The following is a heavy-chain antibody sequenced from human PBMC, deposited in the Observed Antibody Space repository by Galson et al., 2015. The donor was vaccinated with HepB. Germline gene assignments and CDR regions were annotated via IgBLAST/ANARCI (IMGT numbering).Heavy chain of an antibody. CDR1: GFSLSTSGVG. Sequence: PALVKPTQTLTLTCTFSGFSLSTSGVGVGWIRQPPGKALEWLALIYWDDDKRYSPSLKSRLTITKDTSKNQEVLTMTNMDPVDTATYYCAHSGSLGPYFQHWGQGTLVTVSS. CDR3: AHSGSLGPYFQH. J-gene: IGHJ1*01. V-gene: IGHV2-5*02. D-gene: IGHD7-27*01. CDR2: IYWDDDK.